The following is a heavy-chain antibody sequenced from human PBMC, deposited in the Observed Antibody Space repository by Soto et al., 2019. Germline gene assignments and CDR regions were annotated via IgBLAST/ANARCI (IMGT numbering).Heavy chain of an antibody. V-gene: IGHV3-7*03. J-gene: IGHJ4*02. CDR2: IKQDGSEK. CDR1: GFTFSSYW. D-gene: IGHD3-3*01. Sequence: PGGSLRLSCAASGFTFSSYWMTWVRQAPGKGLEWVGNIKQDGSEKYYVDSVKGRFTISRDNAKNSLYLQINSLRVEDTAVYYCARDTGPYDFWSGHNVWGQGTLVTVS. CDR3: ARDTGPYDFWSGHNV.